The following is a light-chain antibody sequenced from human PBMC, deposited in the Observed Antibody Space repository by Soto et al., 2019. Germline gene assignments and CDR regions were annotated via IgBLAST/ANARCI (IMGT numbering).Light chain of an antibody. Sequence: DIQLTQAPSSLSASSRIIFSITFLASQSISRYLNWYRQKPEKAPKLLIYAAYSLQSGVPSRFSGSGSGTDFTLTISSLHLQYLATYYIAPRYSNFYPSGLGT. CDR3: APRYSNFYP. CDR2: AAY. CDR1: QSISRY. V-gene: IGKV1-39*01. J-gene: IGKJ2*01.